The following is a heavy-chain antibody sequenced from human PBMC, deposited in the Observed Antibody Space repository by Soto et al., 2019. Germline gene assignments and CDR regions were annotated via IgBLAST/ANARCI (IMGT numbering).Heavy chain of an antibody. CDR1: AFTSSHYY. CDR2: ISSSGSTI. J-gene: IGHJ4*02. V-gene: IGHV3-11*01. CDR3: ARDRILVGAPVGFDY. D-gene: IGHD2-21*01. Sequence: RGSLRLLCAGSAFTSSHYYKSWIRQAPGKGMEWVSYISSSGSTIYYADSVKGRFTISRDNAKNSLYLQMNSLRAEDTAVYYCARDRILVGAPVGFDYWGQGT.